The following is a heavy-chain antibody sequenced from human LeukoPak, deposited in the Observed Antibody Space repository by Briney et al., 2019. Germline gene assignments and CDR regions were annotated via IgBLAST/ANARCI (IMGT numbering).Heavy chain of an antibody. J-gene: IGHJ4*02. CDR3: AKSRGSSWLKDFDY. Sequence: HPGGSLGLSCEASGFSLSDNAMSWVRQAPGKGLEWVSAITGSGGSTFYADSVKGRFTVSRDNSKNTLYLQMNGLRAEDTALYYCAKSRGSSWLKDFDYWGQGTLVTVSS. CDR1: GFSLSDNA. V-gene: IGHV3-23*01. CDR2: ITGSGGST. D-gene: IGHD6-13*01.